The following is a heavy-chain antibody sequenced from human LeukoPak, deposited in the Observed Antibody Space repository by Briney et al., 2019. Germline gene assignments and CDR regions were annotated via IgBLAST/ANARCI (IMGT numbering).Heavy chain of an antibody. CDR1: GFTFRKYG. CDR2: ISGSGGST. V-gene: IGHV3-23*01. Sequence: GGTLRLSCAASGFTFRKYGMSWVRQAPGKGLEWVSGISGSGGSTYYADSVKGRFTISRDNSKNTLYLQMNSLRAEDTAVYYCARKEVVPPLYYYYMDVWGKGTTVTISS. CDR3: ARKEVVPPLYYYYMDV. D-gene: IGHD2-2*01. J-gene: IGHJ6*03.